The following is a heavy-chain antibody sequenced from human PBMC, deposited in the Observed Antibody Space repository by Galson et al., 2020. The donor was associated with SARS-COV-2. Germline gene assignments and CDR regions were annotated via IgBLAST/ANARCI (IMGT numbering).Heavy chain of an antibody. D-gene: IGHD2-21*02. V-gene: IGHV3-9*01. CDR1: GFTFDEYV. CDR2: ITWNSDTV. J-gene: IGHJ4*02. CDR3: GKDASDYGGNSGILDS. Sequence: SLKISCAASGFTFDEYVMHWVRQAPGKGLEWVSSITWNSDTVAYVDSVKGRFTISRDNAKNSLYLQMNSLRPEDTALYYCGKDASDYGGNSGILDSWGQGTRVTVSS.